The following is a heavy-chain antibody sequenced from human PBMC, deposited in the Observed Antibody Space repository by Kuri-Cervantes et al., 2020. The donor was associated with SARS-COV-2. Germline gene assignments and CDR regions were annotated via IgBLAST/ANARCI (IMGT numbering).Heavy chain of an antibody. CDR2: IYSGGGT. V-gene: IGHV3-53*01. J-gene: IGHJ4*02. D-gene: IGHD3-9*01. CDR3: AKMSPRDTSDSFGRKFHFDS. Sequence: GESLKISCAASGFTVSSNYMSWVRQAPGKGLEWVSVIYSGGGTYYADSVKGRFTISRDNYKNMLYLQMNSLRDEDTAIYYCAKMSPRDTSDSFGRKFHFDSWGQGTLVTVSS. CDR1: GFTVSSNY.